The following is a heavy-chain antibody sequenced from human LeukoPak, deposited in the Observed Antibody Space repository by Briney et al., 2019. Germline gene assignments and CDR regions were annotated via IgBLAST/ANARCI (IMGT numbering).Heavy chain of an antibody. V-gene: IGHV3-53*01. CDR3: AAQYSSSSPTDY. CDR1: GFTVSSNY. Sequence: PGGSLRLSCAASGFTVSSNYMSWVRQAPGKGLEWVSVIYSGGSTYYADSVKGRFTISRDNSKNTLYLQMNSLRAEDTAVYYCAAQYSSSSPTDYWGQGTLVTVSS. CDR2: IYSGGST. J-gene: IGHJ4*02. D-gene: IGHD6-6*01.